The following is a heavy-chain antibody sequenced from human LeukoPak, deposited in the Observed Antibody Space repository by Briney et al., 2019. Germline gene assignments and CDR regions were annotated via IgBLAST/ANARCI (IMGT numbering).Heavy chain of an antibody. CDR1: GLTFSNYA. J-gene: IGHJ4*02. CDR2: ISNSGDST. Sequence: GGSLRLSCAASGLTFSNYAMSWVRQAPGKGLEWVSAISNSGDSTYYADSVKGRFTISRDNSKNTLYLQMNSLRAGDTAVYYCAKGPIFDYWGQGTLVTVSS. V-gene: IGHV3-23*01. CDR3: AKGPIFDY.